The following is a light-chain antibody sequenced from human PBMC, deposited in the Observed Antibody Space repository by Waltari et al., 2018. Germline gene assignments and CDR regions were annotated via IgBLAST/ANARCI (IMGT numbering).Light chain of an antibody. CDR3: QQYHKWPPYT. V-gene: IGKV3-15*01. CDR1: QTINSN. J-gene: IGKJ2*01. CDR2: GAS. Sequence: EIVLTQSPATLSVSPGERATLSCRASQTINSNLAWYQQQPGQAPRLLIYGASTRAIGIPARFSGSGSGTELTLTITSLQSEDFAVYFCQQYHKWPPYTFGQGTKLDI.